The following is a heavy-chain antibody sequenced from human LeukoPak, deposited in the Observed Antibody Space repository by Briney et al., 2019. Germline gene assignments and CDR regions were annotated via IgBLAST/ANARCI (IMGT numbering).Heavy chain of an antibody. CDR2: ITGDGGGT. CDR3: AKDIGGRGVIITAYYFDY. V-gene: IGHV3-43*02. Sequence: GGSLRLSCAASGFTFDDYAMYWVRQAPGKGLEWVSLITGDGGGTYYADSVKGRFTISRDNSKNSLYLQMNSLRTEDTALYYCAKDIGGRGVIITAYYFDYWGQGTLVTVSS. CDR1: GFTFDDYA. J-gene: IGHJ4*02. D-gene: IGHD3-10*01.